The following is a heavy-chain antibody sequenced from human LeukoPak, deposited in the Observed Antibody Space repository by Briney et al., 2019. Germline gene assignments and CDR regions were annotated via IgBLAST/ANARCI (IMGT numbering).Heavy chain of an antibody. J-gene: IGHJ4*02. V-gene: IGHV1-69*01. D-gene: IGHD1-1*01. CDR3: ARDPRTVRI. CDR2: IIPIFGTA. Sequence: ASVKVSCKASGGTLSSYTITWVRQAPGQGLEWMGGIIPIFGTADYAQKFQGRVTITADESTSTAYMELSSLRVEDTAVYYCARDPRTVRIWGQGTLVTVSS. CDR1: GGTLSSYT.